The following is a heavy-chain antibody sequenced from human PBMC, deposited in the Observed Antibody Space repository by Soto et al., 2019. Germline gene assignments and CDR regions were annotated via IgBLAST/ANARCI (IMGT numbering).Heavy chain of an antibody. V-gene: IGHV4-59*02. CDR3: ARGRKRSSSSWFSYYGMDV. CDR2: VYDSGST. J-gene: IGHJ6*02. D-gene: IGHD6-13*01. CDR1: GASVINDY. Sequence: SETLSLTCTVTGASVINDYWNWIRQPPGKGLEWIGFVYDSGSTSYNSSLKSRLTISVDTSKNQFSLKLSSVTAADTAVYYCARGRKRSSSSWFSYYGMDVWGQGTMVS.